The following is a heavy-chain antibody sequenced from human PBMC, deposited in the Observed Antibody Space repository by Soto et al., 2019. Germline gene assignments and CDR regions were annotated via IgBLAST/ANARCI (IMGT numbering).Heavy chain of an antibody. CDR2: IGASGDIT. V-gene: IGHV3-23*01. CDR3: AKDDFTDRGDDYFDY. J-gene: IGHJ4*02. D-gene: IGHD2-21*02. CDR1: GFSFTNFA. Sequence: GGSLRLSCAASGFSFTNFAVSWVRQAPGKGLEWVAGIGASGDITWYADSVKGRLSISRDNSKNTLYLQLNSLRFEDTAVYYCAKDDFTDRGDDYFDYWGPGTLVTVSS.